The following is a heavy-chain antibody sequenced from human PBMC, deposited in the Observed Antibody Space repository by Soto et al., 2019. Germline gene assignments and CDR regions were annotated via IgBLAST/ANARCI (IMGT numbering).Heavy chain of an antibody. Sequence: SGPTLVNPTETLTLTCNVSGFSLTTGRMGVSWIRQPPGKALEWLAHIFSDAERSYGRSLQGRLTVSKVGYGSQVLLTMTNIDPVDSGTYSRVGMNAGSCSNYYAMDVWGQGPTVTVSS. CDR3: VGMNAGSCSNYYAMDV. CDR2: IFSDAER. CDR1: GFSLTTGRMG. J-gene: IGHJ6*02. V-gene: IGHV2-26*01. D-gene: IGHD3-22*01.